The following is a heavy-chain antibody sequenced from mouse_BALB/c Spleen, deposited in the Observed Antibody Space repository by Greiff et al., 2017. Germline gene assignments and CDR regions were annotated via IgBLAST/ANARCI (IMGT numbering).Heavy chain of an antibody. D-gene: IGHD2-3*01. V-gene: IGHV5-12-2*01. J-gene: IGHJ4*01. CDR1: GFTFSSYT. Sequence: EVKLVESGGGLVQPGGSLKLSCAASGFTFSSYTMSWVRQTPEKRLEWVAYISNGGGSTYYPDTVKGRFTISRDNAKNTLYLQMSSLKSEDTAMYYCARQGYYDYAMDYWGQGTSVTVSS. CDR2: ISNGGGST. CDR3: ARQGYYDYAMDY.